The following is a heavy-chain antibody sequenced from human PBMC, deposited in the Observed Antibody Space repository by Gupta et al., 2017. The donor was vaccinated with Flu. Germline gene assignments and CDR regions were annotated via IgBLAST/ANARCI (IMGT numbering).Heavy chain of an antibody. J-gene: IGHJ5*02. Sequence: QVPLPESGPGLGKPSENLSLPCPGSCCSLSYYFLDRVRQPPGKGLEWIGYIYYSGTTNYSPSLRSRVTISVDTSRNQFSLKLSSVTAADTAVYYCARHGVTIFGVDTQSNWFDPWGQGTLVTVSS. CDR2: IYYSGTT. CDR1: CCSLSYYF. CDR3: ARHGVTIFGVDTQSNWFDP. V-gene: IGHV4-59*08. D-gene: IGHD3-3*01.